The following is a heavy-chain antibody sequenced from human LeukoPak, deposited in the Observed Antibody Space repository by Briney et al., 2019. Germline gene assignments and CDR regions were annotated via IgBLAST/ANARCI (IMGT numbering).Heavy chain of an antibody. CDR2: FDPEDGET. D-gene: IGHD1-26*01. CDR3: ATVDGGGELPDY. J-gene: IGHJ4*02. Sequence: ASVKVSCRVSGYTLTELSMHWGRQAPGKGREWMGGFDPEDGETIYAQKFQGRVTMTEDTSTDTAYMELSSLRSEDTAVYYCATVDGGGELPDYWGQGTLVTVSS. CDR1: GYTLTELS. V-gene: IGHV1-24*01.